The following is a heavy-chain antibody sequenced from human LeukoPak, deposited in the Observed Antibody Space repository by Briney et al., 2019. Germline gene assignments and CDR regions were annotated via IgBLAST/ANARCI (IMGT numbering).Heavy chain of an antibody. CDR1: GFTFSSYA. V-gene: IGHV3-33*08. D-gene: IGHD3-3*01. J-gene: IGHJ6*02. Sequence: GGSLRLSCAASGFTFSSYAMSWVRQAPGKGLEWVAVIWYDGSNKYYADSVKGRFTISRDNSKNTLYLQMNSLRAEDTAVYYCARRIYEYYYYYGMDAWGQGTTVTVSS. CDR2: IWYDGSNK. CDR3: ARRIYEYYYYYGMDA.